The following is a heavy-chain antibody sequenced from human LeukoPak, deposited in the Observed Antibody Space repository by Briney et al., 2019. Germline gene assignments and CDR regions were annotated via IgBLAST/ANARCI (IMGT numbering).Heavy chain of an antibody. D-gene: IGHD5-18*01. CDR2: INSDGSST. CDR1: GFTFSSYW. CDR3: AKMVKAVHFDY. Sequence: GGSLRLSCAASGFTFSSYWMHWVRQAPGKGLVWVSRINSDGSSTSYADSVKGRFTISRDNAKNTLYLQMNSLRAEDTAVYYCAKMVKAVHFDYWGQGTLVTVSS. V-gene: IGHV3-74*01. J-gene: IGHJ4*02.